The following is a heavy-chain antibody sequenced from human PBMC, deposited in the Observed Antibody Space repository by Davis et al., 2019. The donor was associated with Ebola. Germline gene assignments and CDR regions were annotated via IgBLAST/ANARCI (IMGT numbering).Heavy chain of an antibody. D-gene: IGHD3-10*01. CDR3: AREPPFGGGSGSPLNWFDP. CDR1: GGTFSSYA. J-gene: IGHJ5*02. CDR2: IIPIFGTA. V-gene: IGHV1-69*13. Sequence: SVKVSCKASGGTFSSYAISWVRQAPGQGLEWMGGIIPIFGTANYAQKFQGRVTITADESTSTAYMELSSLRSEDTAVYYCAREPPFGGGSGSPLNWFDPWGQGTLVTVSS.